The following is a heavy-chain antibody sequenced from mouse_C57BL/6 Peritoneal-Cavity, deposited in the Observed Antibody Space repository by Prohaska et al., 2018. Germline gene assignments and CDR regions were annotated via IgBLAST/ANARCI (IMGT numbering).Heavy chain of an antibody. Sequence: EVKLVECGGGLLQPGGSLSLSCAASGFTFTASYMSWVRQPPGKALEWLGFIRNKANGYTTEYSASVKGRFTISRDNSQSILYLQMNALRAEDSATYYCARDFDYWGQGTTLTVSS. CDR3: ARDFDY. CDR1: GFTFTASY. CDR2: IRNKANGYTT. V-gene: IGHV7-3*01. J-gene: IGHJ2*01.